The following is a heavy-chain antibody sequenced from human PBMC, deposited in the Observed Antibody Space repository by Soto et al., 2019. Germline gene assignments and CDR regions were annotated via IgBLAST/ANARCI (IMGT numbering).Heavy chain of an antibody. J-gene: IGHJ4*02. D-gene: IGHD3-3*01. CDR1: GFTFSSYP. Sequence: PWGSLKISCAAYGFTFSSYPMQWVRQAPGKGLEWVAVISYDGSNKYYADFVKGRLPIYRDNSKNTMYLQMNSMRAEDTAVYYCAREVGVVYTAYFDYWGQGT. V-gene: IGHV3-30-3*01. CDR2: ISYDGSNK. CDR3: AREVGVVYTAYFDY.